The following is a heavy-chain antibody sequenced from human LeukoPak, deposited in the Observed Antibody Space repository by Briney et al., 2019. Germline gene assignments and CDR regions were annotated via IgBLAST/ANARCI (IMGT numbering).Heavy chain of an antibody. J-gene: IGHJ5*02. Sequence: GASVKVSCKASGYTFTGYYMHWVRQAPGQGLEWMGRINPNSGGTNYAQKFQGRVTMTRDTSISTAYMELSRLRSDDTAVYYCARSGSSGYYSRGWFDPWGQGTLVTVSS. CDR2: INPNSGGT. CDR1: GYTFTGYY. D-gene: IGHD3-22*01. V-gene: IGHV1-2*06. CDR3: ARSGSSGYYSRGWFDP.